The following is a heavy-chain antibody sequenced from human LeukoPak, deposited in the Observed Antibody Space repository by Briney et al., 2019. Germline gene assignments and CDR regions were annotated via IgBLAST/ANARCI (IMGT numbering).Heavy chain of an antibody. D-gene: IGHD3-22*01. J-gene: IGHJ4*02. CDR3: ARERSRGAYDSSGYLDW. CDR2: IYYSGST. Sequence: SGTLSLTCTVSGGSISSSSYYWGWIRQPPGKGLEWIGSIYYSGSTYYNPSLKSRVTISVDTSKDQFSLKLSSVTAADTAVYYCARERSRGAYDSSGYLDWWGQGTLVTVSS. CDR1: GGSISSSSYY. V-gene: IGHV4-39*07.